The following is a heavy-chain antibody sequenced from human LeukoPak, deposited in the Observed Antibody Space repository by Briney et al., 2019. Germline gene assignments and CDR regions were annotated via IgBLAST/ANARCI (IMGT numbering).Heavy chain of an antibody. J-gene: IGHJ5*02. CDR1: GFPFSSYA. CDR3: AEGISGNHYWFDP. D-gene: IGHD1-14*01. V-gene: IGHV3-23*01. Sequence: GGSLRLSCAASGFPFSSYAMSWVRQAPGQGLEWVSTVSANGGSTSYADSVKGRFTISRDNSKNTLHLQMKSLRAEDAAVYSCAEGISGNHYWFDPWGQGTLVTVSS. CDR2: VSANGGST.